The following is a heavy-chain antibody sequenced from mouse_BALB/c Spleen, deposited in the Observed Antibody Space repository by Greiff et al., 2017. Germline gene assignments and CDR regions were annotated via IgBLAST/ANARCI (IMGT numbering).Heavy chain of an antibody. CDR3: ARLRFRDWFAY. CDR2: IWSGGST. J-gene: IGHJ3*01. V-gene: IGHV2-2*02. Sequence: QVQLKESGPGLVQPSQSLSITCTVSGFSLTSYGVHWVRQSPGKGLEWLGVIWSGGSTDYNAAFISRLSISKDNSKSQVFFKMNSLQANDTAIYYCARLRFRDWFAYWGQGTLVTVSA. CDR1: GFSLTSYG.